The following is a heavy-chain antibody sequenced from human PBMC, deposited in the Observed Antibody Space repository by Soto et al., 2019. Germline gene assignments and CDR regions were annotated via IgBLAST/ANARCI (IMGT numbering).Heavy chain of an antibody. CDR1: GYTFTGYY. J-gene: IGHJ4*02. CDR2: INPNSGRT. CDR3: ARQRTTVVTQAYFDH. Sequence: ASVKVSCKASGYTFTGYYMHWVRQAPGQGLEWMGWINPNSGRTYYNPSFKSRVTISIDTSKNQFSLKLSSVTATDTAVYYCARQRTTVVTQAYFDHWGQGALVTVSS. D-gene: IGHD2-21*02. V-gene: IGHV1-2*02.